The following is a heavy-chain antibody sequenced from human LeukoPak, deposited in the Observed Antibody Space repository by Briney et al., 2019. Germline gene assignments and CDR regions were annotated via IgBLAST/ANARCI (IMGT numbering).Heavy chain of an antibody. J-gene: IGHJ6*02. V-gene: IGHV1-8*01. CDR2: MNPNSGNT. D-gene: IGHD3-3*01. CDR3: ARVDGGDFWSGYPYGMDV. CDR1: GYTFTSYD. Sequence: ASVKVPCKASGYTFTSYDINWVRQATGQGLEWMGWMNPNSGNTGYAQKFQGRVTMTRNTSISTAYMELSSLRSEDTAVYYCARVDGGDFWSGYPYGMDVWGQGTTVTVSS.